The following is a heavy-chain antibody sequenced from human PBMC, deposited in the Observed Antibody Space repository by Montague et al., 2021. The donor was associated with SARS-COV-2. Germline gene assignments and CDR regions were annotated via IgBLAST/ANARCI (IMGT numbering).Heavy chain of an antibody. CDR2: ISGSGGST. CDR1: GFTFSSYA. Sequence: SLRLSCAVSGFTFSSYAMSWVRQAPGKGLEWVSAISGSGGSTYYADSVKGRFTISRDNSKNTLYLQMNSLRAEDTAVYYCAKGLSSGSYYSSYFDYWGQGTLVTVSS. J-gene: IGHJ4*02. V-gene: IGHV3-23*01. D-gene: IGHD3-10*01. CDR3: AKGLSSGSYYSSYFDY.